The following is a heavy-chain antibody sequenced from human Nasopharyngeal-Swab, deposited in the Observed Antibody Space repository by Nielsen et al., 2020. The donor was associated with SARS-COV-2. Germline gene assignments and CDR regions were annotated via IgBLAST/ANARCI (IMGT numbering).Heavy chain of an antibody. Sequence: SVKVSCKASGGTFSSYAISWVRQAPGQGLEWMGGTIPIFGTANYAQKFQGRVTITADESTSTAYMELSSLRSEDTAVYYCARDRYCSSTSCYARFGEPLPYYYYYYGMDVWGQGTTVTVSS. J-gene: IGHJ6*02. V-gene: IGHV1-69*13. CDR3: ARDRYCSSTSCYARFGEPLPYYYYYYGMDV. CDR2: TIPIFGTA. D-gene: IGHD2-2*01. CDR1: GGTFSSYA.